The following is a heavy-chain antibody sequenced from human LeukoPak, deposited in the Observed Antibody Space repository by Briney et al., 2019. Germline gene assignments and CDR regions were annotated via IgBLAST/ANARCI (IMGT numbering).Heavy chain of an antibody. Sequence: ASVKVSCKASGYTFTSYGISWVRQAPGQGLEWMGWISAYNGNTNYAQKPQGRVTMTTDTSTSTAYMELRSLRSDDTAVYYCARVCRYYYDSSGYYLFDYWGQGTLVTVSS. J-gene: IGHJ4*02. CDR3: ARVCRYYYDSSGYYLFDY. CDR2: ISAYNGNT. V-gene: IGHV1-18*01. D-gene: IGHD3-22*01. CDR1: GYTFTSYG.